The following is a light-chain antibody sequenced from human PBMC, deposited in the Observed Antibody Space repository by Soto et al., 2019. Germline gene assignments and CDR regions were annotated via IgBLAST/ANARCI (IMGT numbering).Light chain of an antibody. CDR1: QSISSW. J-gene: IGKJ1*01. V-gene: IGKV1-5*03. Sequence: DIQMTQSPSTLSASLRDRVTITCRASQSISSWLAWYQQKPGKAPKLLIYKASSLESGVPSRFSGSGSWTEFTLTINSLQPDDFATYYCQQYNSYSWTFGQGTKVEIK. CDR3: QQYNSYSWT. CDR2: KAS.